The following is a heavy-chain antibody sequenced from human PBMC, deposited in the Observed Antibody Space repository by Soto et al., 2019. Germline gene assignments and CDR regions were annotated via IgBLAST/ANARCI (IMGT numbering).Heavy chain of an antibody. CDR1: GYIFVNYG. J-gene: IGHJ5*02. D-gene: IGHD2-21*01. V-gene: IGHV1-18*01. CDR2: ISPYTGNT. CDR3: AREGTPYLGSGP. Sequence: ASVKVSCKASGYIFVNYGIAWVRQAPGQGLEWMGWISPYTGNTHSATKIQGRLTMTTDTSTSTAYMDLGSLTSDDTAVYYCAREGTPYLGSGPWGQGTLVTVSS.